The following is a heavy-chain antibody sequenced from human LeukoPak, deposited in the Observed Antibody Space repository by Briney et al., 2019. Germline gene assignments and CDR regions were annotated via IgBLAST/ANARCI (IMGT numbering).Heavy chain of an antibody. CDR3: ARGVNYYGH. CDR2: INPNSGGT. Sequence: GASVKVSCKASGYTFTSYGISWVRQAPGQGLEWMGWINPNSGGTNYAQKFQGRVTMARDTSISTAYMELSRLRSDDTAVYYCARGVNYYGHWGQGTMVTVSS. V-gene: IGHV1-2*02. CDR1: GYTFTSYG. J-gene: IGHJ3*01. D-gene: IGHD3-10*01.